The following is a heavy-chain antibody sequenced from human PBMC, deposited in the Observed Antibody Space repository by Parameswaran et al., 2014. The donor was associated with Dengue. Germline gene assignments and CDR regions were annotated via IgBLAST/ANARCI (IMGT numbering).Heavy chain of an antibody. Sequence: WVRQAPGQGLEWMGRIIPILGIANYAQKFQGRVTITADKSTSTAYMELSSLRSEDTAVYYCARNVKAGCGGDCYGAFDIWGQGTMVTVSS. CDR3: ARNVKAGCGGDCYGAFDI. CDR2: IIPILGIA. V-gene: IGHV1-69*02. D-gene: IGHD2-21*02. J-gene: IGHJ3*02.